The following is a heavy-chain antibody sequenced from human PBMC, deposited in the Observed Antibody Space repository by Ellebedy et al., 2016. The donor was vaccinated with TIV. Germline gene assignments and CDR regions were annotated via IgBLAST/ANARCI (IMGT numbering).Heavy chain of an antibody. Sequence: PGGSLRLSCAASGFTFSNYGMHWVRQAPGKGLEWVAVISYDGTNKYYADSVKCRITISRDNSKNTLYLQMNSLRAEDTAVYYCAKPYCSGGYCYWGYYFDSWGQGSLVTVSS. J-gene: IGHJ4*02. V-gene: IGHV3-30*18. CDR1: GFTFSNYG. D-gene: IGHD2-21*01. CDR3: AKPYCSGGYCYWGYYFDS. CDR2: ISYDGTNK.